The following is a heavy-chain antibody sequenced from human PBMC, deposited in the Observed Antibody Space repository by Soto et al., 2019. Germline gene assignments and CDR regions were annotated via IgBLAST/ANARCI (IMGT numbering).Heavy chain of an antibody. CDR1: GGSISSGDYY. D-gene: IGHD5-18*01. CDR2: IYYSGST. Sequence: PSETLSLTCTVSGGSISSGDYYWSWIRQPPGKGLEWIGYIYYSGSTYYNPSLKSRVTISVDTSKNKFSLKLSSVTAADTAVYYCARWARGYSYGFEYWGQGTLVTASS. CDR3: ARWARGYSYGFEY. J-gene: IGHJ4*02. V-gene: IGHV4-30-4*01.